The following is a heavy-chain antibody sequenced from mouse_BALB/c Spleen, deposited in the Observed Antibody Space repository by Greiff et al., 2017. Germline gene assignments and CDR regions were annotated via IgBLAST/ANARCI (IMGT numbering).Heavy chain of an antibody. CDR1: GFNIKDTY. D-gene: IGHD1-1*01. J-gene: IGHJ2*01. Sequence: VQLQQSGAELVKPGASVKLSCTASGFNIKDTYMHWVKQRPEQGLEWIGRIDPANGNTKYDPKFQGKATITADTSSNTAYLQLSSLTSEDTAVYYCARYGPYGGYYFDYWGQGTTLTVSS. V-gene: IGHV14-3*02. CDR2: IDPANGNT. CDR3: ARYGPYGGYYFDY.